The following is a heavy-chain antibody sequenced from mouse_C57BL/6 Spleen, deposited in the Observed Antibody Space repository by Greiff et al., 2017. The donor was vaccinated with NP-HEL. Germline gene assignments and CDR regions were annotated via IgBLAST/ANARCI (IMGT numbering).Heavy chain of an antibody. Sequence: SGAELVRPGASVTLSCKASGYTFTDYEMHWVKQTPVHGLEWIGAIDPETGGTAYNQKFKGKAILTADKSSSTAYMERRSLTSEDSAVYYCTRGENDYAPWFAYWGQGTLVTVSA. CDR1: GYTFTDYE. CDR3: TRGENDYAPWFAY. CDR2: IDPETGGT. J-gene: IGHJ3*01. V-gene: IGHV1-15*01. D-gene: IGHD2-4*01.